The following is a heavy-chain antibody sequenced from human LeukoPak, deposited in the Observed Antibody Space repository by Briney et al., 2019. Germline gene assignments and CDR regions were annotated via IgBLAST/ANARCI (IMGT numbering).Heavy chain of an antibody. CDR1: GFTFSSYG. CDR3: ARDLTYYDSSGYGY. J-gene: IGHJ4*02. CDR2: IWYDGSNK. V-gene: IGHV3-33*01. Sequence: PGRSLRPSCAASGFTFSSYGMHWVRQAPGKGLEWVAVIWYDGSNKYYADSVKGRFTISRDNSKNTLYLQMNSLRAEDTAVYYCARDLTYYDSSGYGYWGQGTLVTVSS. D-gene: IGHD3-22*01.